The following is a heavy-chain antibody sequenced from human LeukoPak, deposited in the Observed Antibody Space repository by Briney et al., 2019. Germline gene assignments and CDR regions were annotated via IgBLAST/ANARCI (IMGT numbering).Heavy chain of an antibody. D-gene: IGHD6-6*01. V-gene: IGHV3-15*01. CDR1: GFTFSNAW. CDR3: TTGRTSSSKNWFDP. Sequence: GGSLRLSCAASGFTFSNAWMSWVRQAPGKGLEWVGRIKSKTDGGTTGYAAPVKGRFIISRDDSKSTLYLQMNSLTTEDAAVYYCTTGRTSSSKNWFDPWGQGTLVTVSS. CDR2: IKSKTDGGTT. J-gene: IGHJ5*02.